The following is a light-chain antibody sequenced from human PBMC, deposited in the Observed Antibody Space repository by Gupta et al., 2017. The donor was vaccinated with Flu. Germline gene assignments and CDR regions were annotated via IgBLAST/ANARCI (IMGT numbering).Light chain of an antibody. J-gene: IGLJ1*01. V-gene: IGLV2-8*01. Sequence: RDPGKVPKLIIFEVSKRPSGVPYRFSGSKSDNTASLTVSGLQPEDEADYYCVSYAGDSRHVLGTGTSVAVL. CDR3: VSYAGDSRHV. CDR2: EVS.